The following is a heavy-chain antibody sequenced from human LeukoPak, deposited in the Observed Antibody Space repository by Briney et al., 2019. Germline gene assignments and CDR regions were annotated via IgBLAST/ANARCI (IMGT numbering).Heavy chain of an antibody. V-gene: IGHV3-53*01. CDR1: GFTFSSYS. CDR3: ARGLNYYDSSGYYAY. CDR2: IYRGGST. J-gene: IGHJ4*02. D-gene: IGHD3-22*01. Sequence: GGSLRLSCAASGFTFSSYSMNWVRQAPGKGLEWVSIIYRGGSTHYADSVKGRFTISRDNSKNTLYLQMNSLRAEDTAVYYCARGLNYYDSSGYYAYWGQGTLVTVSS.